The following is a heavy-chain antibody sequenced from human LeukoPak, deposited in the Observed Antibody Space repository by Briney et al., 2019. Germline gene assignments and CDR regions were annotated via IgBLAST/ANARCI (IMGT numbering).Heavy chain of an antibody. CDR2: IYPGDSDT. CDR3: ARHTYYYDSSGSPGGDY. D-gene: IGHD3-22*01. CDR1: GYSFTSYW. J-gene: IGHJ4*02. V-gene: IGHV5-51*01. Sequence: GESLKISCKGSGYSFTSYWIGWARQMPGKGLEWMGIIYPGDSDTRYSPSFQGQVTISADKSISTAYLQWSSLKASDTAMYYCARHTYYYDSSGSPGGDYWGQGTLVTVSS.